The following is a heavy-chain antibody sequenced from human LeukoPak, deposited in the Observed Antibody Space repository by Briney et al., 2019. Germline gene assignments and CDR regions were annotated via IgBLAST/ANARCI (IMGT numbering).Heavy chain of an antibody. Sequence: KPSETLSLTCTVSGGSISSGGYYWSWIRQHPGKGLEWIGYIYYSGSTYYNPSLKSRVTISVDTSKNQFSLQLNSVTPEDTAVYYCARAHVGSGWLDYWGQGTLVAVSS. CDR2: IYYSGST. J-gene: IGHJ4*02. CDR3: ARAHVGSGWLDY. D-gene: IGHD6-19*01. V-gene: IGHV4-31*03. CDR1: GGSISSGGYY.